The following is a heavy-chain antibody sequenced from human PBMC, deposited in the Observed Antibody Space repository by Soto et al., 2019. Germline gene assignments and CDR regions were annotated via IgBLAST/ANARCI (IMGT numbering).Heavy chain of an antibody. Sequence: GGSLRLSCAASRFTLSSYNMNWVRQAPGKGLEWVSYISGSSDTIYYADSVKGRFTISRDNAKNSLYLQMDSLRDEDTAVYYCARDHGGSTWFVGIYYYFSVDVWGQGTTVTVSS. D-gene: IGHD6-13*01. V-gene: IGHV3-48*02. J-gene: IGHJ6*02. CDR3: ARDHGGSTWFVGIYYYFSVDV. CDR1: RFTLSSYN. CDR2: ISGSSDTI.